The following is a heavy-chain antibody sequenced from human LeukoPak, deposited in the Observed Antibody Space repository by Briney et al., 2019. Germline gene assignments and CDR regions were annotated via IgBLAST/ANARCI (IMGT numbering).Heavy chain of an antibody. D-gene: IGHD6-6*01. J-gene: IGHJ4*02. Sequence: SETLSLTCAVYGGSFSGYYWSWIRQPPGKGLEWIGEINHSRSTNYNPSLKSRVTISVDTSKNQFSLKLSSVTAADTAVYYCARRANSSSTFDYWGQGTLVTVSS. V-gene: IGHV4-34*01. CDR3: ARRANSSSTFDY. CDR1: GGSFSGYY. CDR2: INHSRST.